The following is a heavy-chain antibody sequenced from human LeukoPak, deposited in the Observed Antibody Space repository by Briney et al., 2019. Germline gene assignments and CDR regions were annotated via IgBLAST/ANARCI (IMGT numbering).Heavy chain of an antibody. V-gene: IGHV3-21*01. CDR3: ARVRVEQWLVELDY. CDR1: GFTFSSYS. J-gene: IGHJ4*02. CDR2: ISSSSSYI. D-gene: IGHD6-19*01. Sequence: GGSLRLSCAASGFTFSSYSMNWVRQAPGKGLEWVSSISSSSSYIYYADSVKGRFTTSRDNAKNSLYLQMNSLRAEDTAVYYCARVRVEQWLVELDYWGQGTLVTVSS.